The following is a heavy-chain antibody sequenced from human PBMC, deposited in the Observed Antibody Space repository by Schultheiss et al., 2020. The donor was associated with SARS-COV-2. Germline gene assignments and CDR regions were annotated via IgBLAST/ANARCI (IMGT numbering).Heavy chain of an antibody. J-gene: IGHJ6*02. CDR1: GGSFSGYY. CDR3: ARSDGGRYYYYYGMDV. V-gene: IGHV4-59*12. Sequence: SETLSLTCAVYGGSFSGYYWSWIRQPPGKGLEWIGYIYYSGSTNYNPSLKSRVTISVDTSKNQFSLKLSSVTAADTAVYYCARSDGGRYYYYYGMDVWGQGTTVTVSS. CDR2: IYYSGST.